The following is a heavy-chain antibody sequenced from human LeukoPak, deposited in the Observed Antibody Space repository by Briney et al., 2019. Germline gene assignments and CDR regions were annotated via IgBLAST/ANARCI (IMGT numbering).Heavy chain of an antibody. V-gene: IGHV4-4*07. CDR3: AGAPEYGWGSYLLY. CDR1: GGSISSYY. D-gene: IGHD3-10*01. J-gene: IGHJ4*02. CDR2: VHTRGTT. Sequence: SETLSLTCTVSGGSISSYYWSWLRQPAGKGLEWIARVHTRGTTNYNPSLKSRVTISVDTPKSQFSLNLSSVTAADTGVYYCAGAPEYGWGSYLLYWGQGNQVPVSS.